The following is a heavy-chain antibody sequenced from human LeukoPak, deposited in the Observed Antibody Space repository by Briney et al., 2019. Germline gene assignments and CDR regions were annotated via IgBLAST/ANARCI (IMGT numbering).Heavy chain of an antibody. Sequence: GGSLRLSCAASGFTFSSYAMHWVRQAPGKGLKYVSAISSNGGSTYYANSVKGRFTISRDNSKNTLYLQMGSLRAEDMAVYYCARDTGSEWIQLIDYWGQGTLVTVSS. CDR3: ARDTGSEWIQLIDY. J-gene: IGHJ4*02. D-gene: IGHD5-18*01. V-gene: IGHV3-64*01. CDR2: ISSNGGST. CDR1: GFTFSSYA.